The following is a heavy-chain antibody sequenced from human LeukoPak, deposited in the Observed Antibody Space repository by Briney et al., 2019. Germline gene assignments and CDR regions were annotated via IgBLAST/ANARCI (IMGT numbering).Heavy chain of an antibody. V-gene: IGHV4-39*02. Sequence: PSETLSLTCTVSGGSISSSSYYWGWIRQPPGKGLEWIESIYYSGSTYYNPSLKSRVTISVDTSKNQFSLKLSSVTAADTAVYYCAREDYYDSSGYYYGFDYWGQGTLVTVSS. J-gene: IGHJ4*02. CDR1: GGSISSSSYY. CDR3: AREDYYDSSGYYYGFDY. CDR2: IYYSGST. D-gene: IGHD3-22*01.